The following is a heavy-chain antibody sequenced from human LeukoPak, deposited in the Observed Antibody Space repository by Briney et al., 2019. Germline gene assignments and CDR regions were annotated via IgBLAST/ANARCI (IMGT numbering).Heavy chain of an antibody. CDR1: GYTFIHYF. Sequence: SVKVSCKASGYTFIHYFMHWVRQAPGQGLEWMGKIIPILGIPNYAQKFQGRVTITADKSTSTAYMELSSLRSEDTAVYYCARGGGSLDYWGQGTLVTVSS. V-gene: IGHV1-69*04. J-gene: IGHJ4*02. CDR2: IIPILGIP. D-gene: IGHD1-26*01. CDR3: ARGGGSLDY.